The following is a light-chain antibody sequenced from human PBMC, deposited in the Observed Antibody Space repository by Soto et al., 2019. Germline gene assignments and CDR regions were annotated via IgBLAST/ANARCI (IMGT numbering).Light chain of an antibody. Sequence: QLPQSPSYLSAAVEDRVTLTCRASQGIRNDLGWYQQKPGKAPKLLIYKASSLESGVPSRFSGSGSGTEFTLTISSLQPDDFATYYCQQYNSYPLTCGGGTKVDIK. J-gene: IGKJ4*01. CDR1: QGIRND. V-gene: IGKV1-17*01. CDR3: QQYNSYPLT. CDR2: KAS.